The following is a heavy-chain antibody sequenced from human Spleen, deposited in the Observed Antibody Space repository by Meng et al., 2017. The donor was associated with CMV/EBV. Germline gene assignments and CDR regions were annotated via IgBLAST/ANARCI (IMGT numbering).Heavy chain of an antibody. D-gene: IGHD6-6*01. V-gene: IGHV3-23*03. CDR1: GLTFSNFA. CDR2: IYSGGAGT. Sequence: GESLKISCAASGLTFSNFAMTWVRQAPGKGLEWVSLIYSGGAGTYYADSVKGRFTISRDNSNNTLYLQMNGLRAEDTAVYYCAKAIFPYSSSFYFDYWGQGTLVTVSS. CDR3: AKAIFPYSSSFYFDY. J-gene: IGHJ4*02.